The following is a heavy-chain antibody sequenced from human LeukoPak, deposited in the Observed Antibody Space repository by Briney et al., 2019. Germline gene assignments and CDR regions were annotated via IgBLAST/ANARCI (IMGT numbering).Heavy chain of an antibody. V-gene: IGHV4-59*08. J-gene: IGHJ4*02. Sequence: PSETLSLTCTVSGGSITSYYWSWIRQPPGKGMEWIGYIYSSGSTNYNPSLKSRVTISVDTSKNQFSLKLSSVTAADTAVYYCARRIYYYDSSGQHRVFDYWGQGTLVTVSS. D-gene: IGHD3-22*01. CDR3: ARRIYYYDSSGQHRVFDY. CDR1: GGSITSYY. CDR2: IYSSGST.